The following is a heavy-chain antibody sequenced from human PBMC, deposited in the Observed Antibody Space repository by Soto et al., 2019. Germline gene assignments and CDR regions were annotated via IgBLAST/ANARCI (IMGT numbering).Heavy chain of an antibody. D-gene: IGHD2-15*01. CDR3: ARLKYKVVTALDI. J-gene: IGHJ3*02. Sequence: PSETLSLTCSVSCVSIGSHFWSWIRQAPGKGPELVGYIYHTVNTNYNPALKSRVTISMDTSENQLSLQLSSVTAADTAVYYCARLKYKVVTALDIWGQGTMVTVSS. CDR2: IYHTVNT. CDR1: CVSIGSHF. V-gene: IGHV4-59*11.